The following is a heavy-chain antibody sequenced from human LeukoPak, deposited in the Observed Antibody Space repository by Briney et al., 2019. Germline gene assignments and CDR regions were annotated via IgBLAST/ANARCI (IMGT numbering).Heavy chain of an antibody. CDR1: GYSFTSYW. J-gene: IGHJ4*02. V-gene: IGHV5-51*01. CDR2: IYPGGSDT. CDR3: ARLKDVDTAMVFDY. D-gene: IGHD5-18*01. Sequence: GESLKISCKGSGYSFTSYWIGWVRQMPGKGLEWMGIIYPGGSDTRYSPSFQGQVTISADKSISTAYLQWSSLKASDTAMYYSARLKDVDTAMVFDYWGQGTLVTVSS.